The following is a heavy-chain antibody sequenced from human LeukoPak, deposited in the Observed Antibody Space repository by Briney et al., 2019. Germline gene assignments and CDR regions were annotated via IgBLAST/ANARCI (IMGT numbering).Heavy chain of an antibody. V-gene: IGHV1-8*01. D-gene: IGHD1-26*01. CDR1: GYTFTSYD. Sequence: ASVKVSCKASGYTFTSYDIDWVRQATGQGLEWMGWMNPNSGNTGYAQKFQGRVTMTRNTSISTAYMELSSLRSEDMAVYYCAYSGSYGRENWFDPWGQGTLVTVSS. CDR2: MNPNSGNT. CDR3: AYSGSYGRENWFDP. J-gene: IGHJ5*02.